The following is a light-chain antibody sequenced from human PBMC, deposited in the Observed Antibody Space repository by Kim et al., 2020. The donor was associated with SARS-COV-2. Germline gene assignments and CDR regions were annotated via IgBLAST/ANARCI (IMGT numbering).Light chain of an antibody. Sequence: LFPGERTTLSCRASQSVSRSYLAWYQQKPGQAPRLLIEGASSRATGITDRVSGSGSETDFTLTISRLESEDFAVYYCQQYGRSPYTFGQETKLEL. CDR3: QQYGRSPYT. J-gene: IGKJ2*01. CDR2: GAS. CDR1: QSVSRSY. V-gene: IGKV3-20*01.